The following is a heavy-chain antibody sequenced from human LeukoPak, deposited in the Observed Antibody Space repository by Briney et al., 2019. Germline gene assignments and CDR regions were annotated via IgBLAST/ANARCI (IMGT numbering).Heavy chain of an antibody. D-gene: IGHD2-15*01. CDR3: AGDRRLYSNYMDV. J-gene: IGHJ6*03. V-gene: IGHV3-21*06. Sequence: GGSLRLSCAASGFSFSSSSMNWVRQAPGRGLEWVASISGGSSSIKYADLMKDRFTISRDNAKNSLYLQMNSLRAEDTAVYYCAGDRRLYSNYMDVWGKGTTVTVSS. CDR1: GFSFSSSS. CDR2: ISGGSSSI.